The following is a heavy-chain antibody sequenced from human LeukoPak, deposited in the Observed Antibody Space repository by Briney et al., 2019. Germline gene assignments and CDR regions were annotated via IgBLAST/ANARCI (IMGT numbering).Heavy chain of an antibody. J-gene: IGHJ5*02. D-gene: IGHD4-17*01. V-gene: IGHV3-23*01. CDR1: GFTFNSYA. Sequence: GGSLRLSCAASGFTFNSYAMSWVRRAPGKGLEWVSIISASGGSTYYADSVKGRFTISRDNSKNTLYLQMNSLRAEDTAVYYCGKSDYGYWFDPWGQGTLVTVSS. CDR2: ISASGGST. CDR3: GKSDYGYWFDP.